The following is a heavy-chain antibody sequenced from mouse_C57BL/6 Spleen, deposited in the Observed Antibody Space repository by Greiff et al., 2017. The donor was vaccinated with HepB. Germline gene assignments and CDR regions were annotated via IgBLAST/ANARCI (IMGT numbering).Heavy chain of an antibody. CDR1: GYAFSSSW. CDR3: ARPAVVAPYWYFDV. CDR2: IYPGDGDT. Sequence: VQLQQSGPELVKPGASVKISCKASGYAFSSSWMNWVKQRPGKGLEWIGRIYPGDGDTNYNGKFKGKATLTADKSSSTAYMQLSSLTSEDSAVYFCARPAVVAPYWYFDVWGTGTTVTVSS. J-gene: IGHJ1*03. D-gene: IGHD1-1*01. V-gene: IGHV1-82*01.